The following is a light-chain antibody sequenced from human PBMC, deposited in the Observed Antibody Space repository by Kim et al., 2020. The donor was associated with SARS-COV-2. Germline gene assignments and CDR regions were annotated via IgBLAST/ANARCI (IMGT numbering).Light chain of an antibody. V-gene: IGKV1-5*01. Sequence: GDRVTITCRASQSITRWLVWYQQKPGKAPKLLIYDASNLKRGVPSRFSGSGSGTESTLTISSLQPDDFATYYCQQYDSFSYTFGPGTKL. J-gene: IGKJ2*01. CDR3: QQYDSFSYT. CDR1: QSITRW. CDR2: DAS.